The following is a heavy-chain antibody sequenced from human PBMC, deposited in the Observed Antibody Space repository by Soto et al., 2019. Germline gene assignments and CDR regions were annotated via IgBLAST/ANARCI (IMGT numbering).Heavy chain of an antibody. CDR3: ATFYSHGWPRGNLDQ. CDR2: ISGYNGAT. Sequence: QLQLVQSGAEVKKPGASVKVSCKASGYTLTSYGISWVRQAPGQGLECMGWISGYNGATNYAYKLQGRVTMTTDTSTSTAYMELRSLRPDDTAVYYCATFYSHGWPRGNLDQWGQGTLVTVSS. D-gene: IGHD6-19*01. J-gene: IGHJ4*02. CDR1: GYTLTSYG. V-gene: IGHV1-18*01.